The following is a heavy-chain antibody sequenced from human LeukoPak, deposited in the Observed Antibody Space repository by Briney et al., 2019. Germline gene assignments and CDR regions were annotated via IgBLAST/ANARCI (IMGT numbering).Heavy chain of an antibody. CDR1: GFTFSSYA. CDR3: AKDLGGYYGSGSYYNWVG. Sequence: GGSLRLSCTASGFTFSSYAMSWVRQGPGKGLEWVSAISGSGGNTYYTDSVKGRFTISRDNSKNTLYLQMNGLRAEETAVYYCAKDLGGYYGSGSYYNWVGWGQGTPVTVSS. V-gene: IGHV3-23*01. J-gene: IGHJ4*02. D-gene: IGHD3-10*01. CDR2: ISGSGGNT.